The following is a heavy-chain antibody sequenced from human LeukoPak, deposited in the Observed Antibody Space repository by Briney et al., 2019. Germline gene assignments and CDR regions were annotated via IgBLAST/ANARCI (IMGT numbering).Heavy chain of an antibody. CDR2: IYYSGST. CDR3: ASYDSSGLICDY. J-gene: IGHJ4*02. V-gene: IGHV4-59*01. CDR1: GGSISSYY. Sequence: PSETLSLTCTVSGGSISSYYWSWIRQPPGKGLEWIGYIYYSGSTNYNPSLKSRVTISVDTSKNQFSLKLSSVTAADTAVYYCASYDSSGLICDYWGQGTLVTVSS. D-gene: IGHD3-22*01.